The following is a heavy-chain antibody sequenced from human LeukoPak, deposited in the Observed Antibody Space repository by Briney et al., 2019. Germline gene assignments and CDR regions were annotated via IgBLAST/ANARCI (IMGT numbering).Heavy chain of an antibody. CDR2: IYYSGST. CDR3: ARSGHLSGYFSPPFDI. Sequence: SETLSLTCTVSGGSISSYYWSWIRQPPGKGLEWIGFIYYSGSTNYNPSLQSRLTISVDTSKNQFSLRLSSVTAADTAVYYCARSGHLSGYFSPPFDIWGQGTMVTVSS. J-gene: IGHJ3*02. V-gene: IGHV4-59*08. CDR1: GGSISSYY. D-gene: IGHD3-9*01.